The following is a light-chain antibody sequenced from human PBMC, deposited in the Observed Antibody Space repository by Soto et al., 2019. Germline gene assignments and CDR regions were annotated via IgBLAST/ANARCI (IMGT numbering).Light chain of an antibody. CDR3: QQYNSYPWT. V-gene: IGKV1-5*03. CDR2: KAS. J-gene: IGKJ1*01. CDR1: ESISIW. Sequence: DIQMTQSPSTLSASVGDRVTITCRASESISIWLAWYQQKPGKAPKLLIHKASSLESGVPSRFSGSESGTEFTLTISSLQPDDLATYYCQQYNSYPWTFGRGTKVEIK.